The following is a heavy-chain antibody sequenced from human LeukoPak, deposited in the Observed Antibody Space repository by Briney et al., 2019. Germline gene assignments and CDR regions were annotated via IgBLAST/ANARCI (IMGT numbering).Heavy chain of an antibody. J-gene: IGHJ3*02. Sequence: SETLSLTCTVSGGSISSYYWGWIRQPAGKGLEWIGRIYTSGSTNYSPSLKSRFTMSVDTSKNQFSLKVNSVTAADTAVYYCARGNYDSTGYYYMGDTLDIWGQGTMVTVSS. CDR1: GGSISSYY. V-gene: IGHV4-4*07. CDR2: IYTSGST. CDR3: ARGNYDSTGYYYMGDTLDI. D-gene: IGHD3-22*01.